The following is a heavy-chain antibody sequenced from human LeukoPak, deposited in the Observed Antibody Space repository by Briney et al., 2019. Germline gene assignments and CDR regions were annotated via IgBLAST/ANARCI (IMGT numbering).Heavy chain of an antibody. CDR2: ISGSGGST. V-gene: IGHV3-23*01. D-gene: IGHD5-18*01. Sequence: GGSLRLSCAASGFTFSSYAMSWVRQAPGKGMDWVSAISGSGGSTYYADSVKGRFPNSRDNSKNKMYLQMNSLRAEDTAVYYCAKDQIYSYGFDYWGQGTLVTVSS. CDR1: GFTFSSYA. J-gene: IGHJ4*02. CDR3: AKDQIYSYGFDY.